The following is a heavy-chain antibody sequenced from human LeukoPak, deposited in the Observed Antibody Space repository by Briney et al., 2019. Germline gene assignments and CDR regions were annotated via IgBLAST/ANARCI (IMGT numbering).Heavy chain of an antibody. CDR1: GFTFSSYG. D-gene: IGHD3-22*01. J-gene: IGHJ4*02. Sequence: GGSLRLSCAASGFTFSSYGMHWVRQAPGKGLEWVAVIWYDGSNKYYADSVKGRFTISRDNSKNTLYLQMNSLRAEDTAVYYCARDRSSLYDSSGYFSFDYWGQGTLVTVSS. CDR3: ARDRSSLYDSSGYFSFDY. CDR2: IWYDGSNK. V-gene: IGHV3-33*01.